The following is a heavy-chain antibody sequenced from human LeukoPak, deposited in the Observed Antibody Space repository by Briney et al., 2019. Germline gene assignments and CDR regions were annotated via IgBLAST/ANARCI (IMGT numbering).Heavy chain of an antibody. V-gene: IGHV3-23*01. J-gene: IGHJ5*02. CDR2: ISGSGGST. CDR3: AKDFDWFDP. Sequence: GGSLRLSCAASGFPFTSLARGGVRQAPGRGREWVSAISGSGGSTYYADSVKGRFTISRDNSKNTLYLQMNSLRAEDTAVYYCAKDFDWFDPWGQGTLVTVSS. CDR1: GFPFTSLA.